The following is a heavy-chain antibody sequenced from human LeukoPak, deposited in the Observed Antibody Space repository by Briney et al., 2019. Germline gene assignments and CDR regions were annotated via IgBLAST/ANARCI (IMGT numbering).Heavy chain of an antibody. J-gene: IGHJ5*02. D-gene: IGHD6-13*01. V-gene: IGHV4-34*01. CDR1: GGSFSGYY. CDR3: ARGRIEAAGRKGYNWFDP. Sequence: SETLSLTCAVYGGSFSGYYWSWIRQPPGKGLDGIGEINHSGSTNYNPSLKSRVNISVDTSKNQFSLKLSSVTAADTAVYYCARGRIEAAGRKGYNWFDPWGQGTLVTVSS. CDR2: INHSGST.